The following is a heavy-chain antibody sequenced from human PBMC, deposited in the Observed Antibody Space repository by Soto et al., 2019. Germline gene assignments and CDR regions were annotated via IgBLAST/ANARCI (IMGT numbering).Heavy chain of an antibody. CDR3: ARQATWTYVVDP. Sequence: SETLCVTGPVSGGYIHSDYWGWSLQPPGKGLECIGSIYYSLSTYYNPSLKSRVTISVDTSKNQFSLKLSSGTAADTAVYYCARQATWTYVVDPWGQGTMVTVSS. J-gene: IGHJ5*02. D-gene: IGHD5-12*01. V-gene: IGHV4-39*01. CDR1: GGYIHSDY. CDR2: IYYSLST.